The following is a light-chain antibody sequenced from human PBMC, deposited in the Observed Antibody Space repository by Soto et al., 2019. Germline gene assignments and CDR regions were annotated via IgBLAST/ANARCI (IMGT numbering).Light chain of an antibody. CDR2: AAS. J-gene: IGKJ1*01. Sequence: DIQMTQSPSSLSASVGDRVTITCRASQSITTYLNWYRQKPGKAPKLLIYAASSLQSGVPSRFSGSRSGPDFTLTISSLQPEDFATYYCQQSYSSPPTFGQGTKVDIK. CDR3: QQSYSSPPT. CDR1: QSITTY. V-gene: IGKV1-39*01.